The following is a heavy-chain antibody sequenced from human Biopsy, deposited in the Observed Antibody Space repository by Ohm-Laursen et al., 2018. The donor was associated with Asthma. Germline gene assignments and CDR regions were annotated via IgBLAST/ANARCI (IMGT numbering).Heavy chain of an antibody. D-gene: IGHD6-13*01. V-gene: IGHV4-39*01. J-gene: IGHJ6*02. CDR3: VRGSSSWHHGPFHYYYGLDV. CDR2: IYYSGTT. CDR1: GGSMTPTSHY. Sequence: SETLSLTCTVSGGSMTPTSHYWDWIRQAPGKGLEWIGSIYYSGTTYYNPSLESRVTVSADTSKNQFSLKLTSVTAADTAVYYCVRGSSSWHHGPFHYYYGLDVWGQGTAVTVSS.